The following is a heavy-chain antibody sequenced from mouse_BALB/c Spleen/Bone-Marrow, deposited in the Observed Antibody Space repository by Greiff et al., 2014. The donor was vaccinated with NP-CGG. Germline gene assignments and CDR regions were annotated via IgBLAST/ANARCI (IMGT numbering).Heavy chain of an antibody. CDR2: ISDGGSYT. D-gene: IGHD2-14*01. CDR1: GFTFSDYY. J-gene: IGHJ4*01. Sequence: VHLVESGGGLVKPGGSLKLSCAASGFTFSDYYMYWVRQTPEKRLEWVATISDGGSYTYYPDSVKGRFTISRDIAKNNLYLQMSSLKSEDTAMYYCARDRGVQGYAMDYWGQGTSVTVSS. CDR3: ARDRGVQGYAMDY. V-gene: IGHV5-4*02.